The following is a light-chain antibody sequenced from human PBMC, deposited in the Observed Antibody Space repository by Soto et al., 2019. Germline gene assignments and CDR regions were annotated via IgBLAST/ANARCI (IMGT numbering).Light chain of an antibody. CDR3: QQYGSSGT. CDR1: QSVSSTS. V-gene: IGKV3-20*01. J-gene: IGKJ1*01. Sequence: IVLTQSPDTRSLSPGERATLFCRASQSVSSTSLAWYQQKPGQAPRLLIYGASTRATGIPDRFSGSGFGTDFTLTISRLEPEDFAVYYCQQYGSSGTFGQGTKVDVK. CDR2: GAS.